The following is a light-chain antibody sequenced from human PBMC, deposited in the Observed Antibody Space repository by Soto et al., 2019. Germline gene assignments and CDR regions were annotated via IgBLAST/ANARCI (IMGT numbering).Light chain of an antibody. CDR2: SNI. J-gene: IGLJ2*01. CDR3: AAWDDSLNGVV. V-gene: IGLV1-44*01. Sequence: QAVVTQPPSASGTPGQRVTISCSGSRSNIGSNPVNWYQQFPGTAPKLLIYSNIQRPPGVPDRFSGSKSGTSASLAISGLQSEDEADYYCAAWDDSLNGVVFGGGTKVTVL. CDR1: RSNIGSNP.